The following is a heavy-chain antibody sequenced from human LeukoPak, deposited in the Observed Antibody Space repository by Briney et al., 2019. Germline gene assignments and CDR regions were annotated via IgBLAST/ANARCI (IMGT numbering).Heavy chain of an antibody. Sequence: GGSLRLSCAAPGVTFSGYSVNWVRQAPGKGLEWVSAITATSRHIYYADSVKGRFTISRDNSKNTLYLQMNSLRAEDTAVYYCAKQPRYSSYYFDYWGQGTLVTVSS. J-gene: IGHJ4*02. V-gene: IGHV3-21*04. CDR1: GVTFSGYS. CDR2: ITATSRHI. D-gene: IGHD2-15*01. CDR3: AKQPRYSSYYFDY.